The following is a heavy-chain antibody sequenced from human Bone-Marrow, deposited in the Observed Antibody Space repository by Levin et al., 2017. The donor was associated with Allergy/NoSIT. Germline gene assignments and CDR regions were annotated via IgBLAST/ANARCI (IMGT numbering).Heavy chain of an antibody. CDR1: GFTFSSYS. J-gene: IGHJ3*02. CDR2: ISSSSSYI. V-gene: IGHV3-21*01. CDR3: ARVGGYLDALDI. Sequence: PGGSLRLSCAASGFTFSSYSMNWVRQAPGKGLEWVSSISSSSSYIYYADSVKGRFTISRDNAKNSLYLQMNSLRAEDTAVYYCARVGGYLDALDIWGQGTMVTVAS. D-gene: IGHD2-15*01.